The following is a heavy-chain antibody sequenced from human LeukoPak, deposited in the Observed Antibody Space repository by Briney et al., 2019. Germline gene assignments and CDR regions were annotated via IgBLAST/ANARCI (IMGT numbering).Heavy chain of an antibody. CDR2: ISSSGSTI. CDR1: GFTFSSYE. V-gene: IGHV3-48*03. J-gene: IGHJ6*02. Sequence: GGSLRLSCAASGFTFSSYEMNWVRQAPGKGLEWVSYISSSGSTIYYADSVKGRFTISRDDAKNSLYLQMISLGAEDTTVYYCARADCYYTSCYNPGYYHHGIDGWGQGTKVTVSS. CDR3: ARADCYYTSCYNPGYYHHGIDG. D-gene: IGHD2-2*02.